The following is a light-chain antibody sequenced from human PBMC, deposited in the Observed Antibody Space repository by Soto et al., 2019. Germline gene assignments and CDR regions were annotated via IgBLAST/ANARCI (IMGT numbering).Light chain of an antibody. J-gene: IGKJ3*01. CDR3: QQRSNWAT. CDR2: DAS. CDR1: RSVSRN. Sequence: AHVCLCLWERATLSGSARRSVSRNFAWSQQKPGQAPRLLIYDASNRATGMPARFSGSGSVTDFTLTISSLEPEEFAVYYGQQRSNWATFGPGTKVDIK. V-gene: IGKV3-11*01.